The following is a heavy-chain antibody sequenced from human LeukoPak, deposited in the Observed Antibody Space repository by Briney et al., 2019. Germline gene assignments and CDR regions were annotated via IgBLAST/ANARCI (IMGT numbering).Heavy chain of an antibody. Sequence: SETLSLTCTVSGGSITSYYWSWIRQPPGKGLEWIGYIYHSGSTNYNPSLKSRVTISVDTSKNQFSLKLSSVTAADTAVYYCARGGGISHYYYYMDVWGKGTTVTISS. CDR1: GGSITSYY. CDR2: IYHSGST. CDR3: ARGGGISHYYYYMDV. D-gene: IGHD6-13*01. V-gene: IGHV4-59*01. J-gene: IGHJ6*03.